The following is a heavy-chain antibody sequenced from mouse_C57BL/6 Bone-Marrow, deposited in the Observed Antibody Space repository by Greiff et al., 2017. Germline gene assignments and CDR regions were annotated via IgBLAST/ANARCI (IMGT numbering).Heavy chain of an antibody. CDR2: INPYNGGT. D-gene: IGHD2-3*01. CDR3: ASSDGYYEFAY. V-gene: IGHV1-19*01. Sequence: EVKLQESGPVLVKPGASVKMSCKASGYTFTDYYMNWVKQSHGKSLEWIGVINPYNGGTSYNQKFKGKATLTVDKSSSTAYMELNSLTSEDSAVYYCASSDGYYEFAYWGQGTLVTVSA. J-gene: IGHJ3*01. CDR1: GYTFTDYY.